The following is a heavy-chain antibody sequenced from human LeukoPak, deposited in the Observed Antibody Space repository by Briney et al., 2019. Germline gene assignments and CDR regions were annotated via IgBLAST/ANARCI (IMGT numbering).Heavy chain of an antibody. D-gene: IGHD2-15*01. Sequence: GGSLRLSCAASGFTVSSNYMSWVRQAPGKGLEWVSVIYSGGSTYYADSVKGRFTISRDNSKNTLYLQMNSLRAEDTAVYYCARATHDCSGGSCYDYWGQGTLVTDSS. V-gene: IGHV3-53*01. J-gene: IGHJ4*02. CDR2: IYSGGST. CDR1: GFTVSSNY. CDR3: ARATHDCSGGSCYDY.